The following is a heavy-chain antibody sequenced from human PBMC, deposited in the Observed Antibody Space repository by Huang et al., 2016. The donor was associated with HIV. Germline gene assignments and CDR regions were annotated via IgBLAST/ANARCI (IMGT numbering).Heavy chain of an antibody. Sequence: QVQLVESGGGVVQPGRSLRISCAASGFTFSSYGMPGVRQAPGKGLEWVAVISYDAKTKYYADSVKGRFSISRDNSKTTVYLQLNSLRLEDTAVYYCAKGGSAAAVLDFWGQGTLVTVSS. CDR3: AKGGSAAAVLDF. CDR2: ISYDAKTK. J-gene: IGHJ4*02. CDR1: GFTFSSYG. D-gene: IGHD6-13*01. V-gene: IGHV3-30*18.